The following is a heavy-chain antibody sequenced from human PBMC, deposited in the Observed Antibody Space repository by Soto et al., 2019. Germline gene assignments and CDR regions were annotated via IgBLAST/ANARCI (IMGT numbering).Heavy chain of an antibody. D-gene: IGHD2-15*01. CDR2: ISPGSRYP. J-gene: IGHJ5*02. CDR1: GFTFGGSY. Sequence: PGGSLRLSCAGSGFTFGGSYMSWIRQAPGKGLEWLSYISPGSRYPAYADSVKGRFTISRDNAKRPLYLQMMSLTAEDTAIYYCVRGGGGGLFDPWGQGTMVTVSS. V-gene: IGHV3-11*06. CDR3: VRGGGGGLFDP.